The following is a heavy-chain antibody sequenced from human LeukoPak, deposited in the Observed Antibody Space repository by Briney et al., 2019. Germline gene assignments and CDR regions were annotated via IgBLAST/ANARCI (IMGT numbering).Heavy chain of an antibody. Sequence: SETLSLTCTVSGGSISSSSYYWGWIRQPPGKGLEWIGSIHYSGSTYYNPSLKSRVTISVDTSKNQFSLKLSSVTAADTAVYYCARPRIAVAGTEDYWGQGTLVTVSS. D-gene: IGHD6-19*01. J-gene: IGHJ4*02. V-gene: IGHV4-39*01. CDR1: GGSISSSSYY. CDR3: ARPRIAVAGTEDY. CDR2: IHYSGST.